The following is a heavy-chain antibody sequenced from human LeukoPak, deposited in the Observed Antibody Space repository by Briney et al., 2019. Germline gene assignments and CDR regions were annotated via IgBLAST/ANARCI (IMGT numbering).Heavy chain of an antibody. CDR1: GFTFSTYV. Sequence: GGFLRLSCAASGFTFSTYVMSWVRQAPGKGLEWVSGISENGGTTYYADSVRGRFIIFRDNSKNTLYLQMNSLRAEDTAVYYCAKDYAMIEVVTLFDNWGQGTLVTVSS. CDR3: AKDYAMIEVVTLFDN. V-gene: IGHV3-23*01. CDR2: ISENGGTT. D-gene: IGHD3-22*01. J-gene: IGHJ4*02.